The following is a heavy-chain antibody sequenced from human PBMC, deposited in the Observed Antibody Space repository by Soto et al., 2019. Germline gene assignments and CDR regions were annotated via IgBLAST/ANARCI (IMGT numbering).Heavy chain of an antibody. D-gene: IGHD1-26*01. CDR1: GFAFEKYW. CDR2: IDQDGTVK. CDR3: ARNRSPDTSTNYYDALDV. Sequence: EVQLMESGGGMVQPGGSLRLSCITSGFAFEKYWMTWVRQAPGKGLEWVANIDQDGTVKHYVDSVGGRFTVSRDKARNSLYLEMSSLRVEDTALYYCARNRSPDTSTNYYDALDVWGQGKVVTVSS. J-gene: IGHJ3*01. V-gene: IGHV3-7*01.